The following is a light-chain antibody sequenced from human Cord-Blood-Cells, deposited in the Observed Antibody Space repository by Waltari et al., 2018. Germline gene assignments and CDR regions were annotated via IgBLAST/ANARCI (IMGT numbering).Light chain of an antibody. J-gene: IGLJ1*01. CDR1: SSHVGGYNY. V-gene: IGLV2-8*01. CDR3: SSYAGSNNYV. CDR2: EVS. Sequence: QSALTQPPSASGSPGQSVTISSTGTSSHVGGYNYVSWYQQHPGKAPKLMIYEVSKRPSGVPDRFSGSKSGNTASLTVSGLQAEDEADYYCSSYAGSNNYVFGTGTKVTVL.